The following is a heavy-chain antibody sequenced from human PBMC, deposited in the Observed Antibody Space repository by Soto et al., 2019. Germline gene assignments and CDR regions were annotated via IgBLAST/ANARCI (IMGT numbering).Heavy chain of an antibody. CDR1: GGSISSSSYY. J-gene: IGHJ4*02. Sequence: SETLSLTCTVSGGSISSSSYYWGWIRQPPGKGLEWIGSIYYSGSTYYNPSLKSRVTISVDTSKNQFSLKLSSVTAADTAVYYCASAYSSSWSLNFDYWGQGTLVTVSS. CDR2: IYYSGST. V-gene: IGHV4-39*01. D-gene: IGHD6-13*01. CDR3: ASAYSSSWSLNFDY.